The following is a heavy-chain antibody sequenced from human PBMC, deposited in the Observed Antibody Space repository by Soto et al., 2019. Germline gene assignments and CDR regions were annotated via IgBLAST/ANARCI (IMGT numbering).Heavy chain of an antibody. D-gene: IGHD1-26*01. CDR1: GGTFSSYA. CDR3: ARGWWEGATNWFDP. CDR2: IIPIFGTA. J-gene: IGHJ5*02. V-gene: IGHV1-69*12. Sequence: QVQLVQSGAEVKKPGSSVKVSCKASGGTFSSYAISWVRQAPGQGLEWMGGIIPIFGTANYAQKFQGRVTXXAXEXXSTAYMELSSLRSEDTAVYYCARGWWEGATNWFDPWGQGTLVTVSS.